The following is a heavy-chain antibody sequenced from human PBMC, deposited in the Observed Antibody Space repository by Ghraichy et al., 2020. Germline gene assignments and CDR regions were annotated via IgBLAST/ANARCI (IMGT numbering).Heavy chain of an antibody. D-gene: IGHD3-10*01. CDR2: IYYSGST. CDR3: AAAGIRQFGDNWFDP. CDR1: GGSVSSGSYY. Sequence: GSLRLSCTVSGGSVSSGSYYWSWIRQPPGKGLEWIGYIYYSGSTNYNPSLKSRVTISVDTSKNQFSLKLSSVTAADTAVYYCAAAGIRQFGDNWFDPWGQGTLVTVSS. V-gene: IGHV4-61*01. J-gene: IGHJ5*02.